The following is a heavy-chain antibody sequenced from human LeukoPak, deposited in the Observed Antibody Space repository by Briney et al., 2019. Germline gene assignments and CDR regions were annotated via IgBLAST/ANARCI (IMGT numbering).Heavy chain of an antibody. CDR1: GFTFDDYT. CDR3: AKDIGVGYCNGCLFDY. D-gene: IGHD2-15*01. J-gene: IGHJ4*02. CDR2: ITWDGDST. Sequence: GGSLRLSCAASGFTFDDYTMHWVRQTPGKGLEWVSLITWDGDSTYYADSVKGRFTISRDNSKNSLYLQMNSLRTEDTALYYCAKDIGVGYCNGCLFDYWGQGTLVTVSS. V-gene: IGHV3-43*01.